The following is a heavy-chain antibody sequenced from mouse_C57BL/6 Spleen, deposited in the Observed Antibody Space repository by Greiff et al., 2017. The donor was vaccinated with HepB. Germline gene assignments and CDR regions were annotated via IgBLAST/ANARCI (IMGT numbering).Heavy chain of an antibody. Sequence: VQLKQSGTVLARPGASVKMSCKTSGYTFTSYWMHWVKQRPGQGLEWIGAIYPGNSDTSYNQKFKGKAKLTAVTSASTAYMELSSLTNEDSAVYYCTKDYYGSTYWYFDVWGTGTTVTVSS. J-gene: IGHJ1*03. V-gene: IGHV1-5*01. CDR1: GYTFTSYW. CDR3: TKDYYGSTYWYFDV. D-gene: IGHD1-1*01. CDR2: IYPGNSDT.